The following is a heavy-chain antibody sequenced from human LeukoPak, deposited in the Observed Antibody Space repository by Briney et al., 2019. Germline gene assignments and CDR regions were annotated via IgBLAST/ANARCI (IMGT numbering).Heavy chain of an antibody. D-gene: IGHD1-14*01. J-gene: IGHJ4*02. Sequence: SETLSLTCTISGYSISSGYYWGWIRQPPGKGLEWIGSIYHSGSTYYNPSLKSRVTISVDTSKNQFSLKLSSVTAADTAVYYCARVPSRRYFDYWGQGTLVTVSS. CDR3: ARVPSRRYFDY. V-gene: IGHV4-38-2*02. CDR2: IYHSGST. CDR1: GYSISSGYY.